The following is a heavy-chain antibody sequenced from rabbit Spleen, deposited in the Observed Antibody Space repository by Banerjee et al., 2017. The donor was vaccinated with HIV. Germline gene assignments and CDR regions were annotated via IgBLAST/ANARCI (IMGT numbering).Heavy chain of an antibody. J-gene: IGHJ4*01. CDR2: IDPIFGRT. V-gene: IGHV1S39*01. CDR1: GFDFNKYG. CDR3: ARGSATMTMVITGYYFNL. Sequence: QEQLVESGGGLVQPGGSLKLSCKASGFDFNKYGMSWVRQAPGKGLEWIGYIDPIFGRTYYASWVNGRFTISKTSSTTVTLRMTSLTAADTATYFCARGSATMTMVITGYYFNLWGPGTLVTVS. D-gene: IGHD2-1*01.